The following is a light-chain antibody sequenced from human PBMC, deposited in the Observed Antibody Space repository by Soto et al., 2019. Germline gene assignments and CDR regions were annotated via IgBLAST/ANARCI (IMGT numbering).Light chain of an antibody. J-gene: IGKJ1*01. V-gene: IGKV1-9*01. CDR1: HTIDTY. Sequence: DIQLTQSPSSLSSSVGYRFGVTCLASHTIDTYVNWYQHKPGKAPKLLIYAASTLQSGVPSRFSGSGSGTDFTLTISCLQSEDFATYYCQQYYSYPRPFGQGTK. CDR2: AAS. CDR3: QQYYSYPRP.